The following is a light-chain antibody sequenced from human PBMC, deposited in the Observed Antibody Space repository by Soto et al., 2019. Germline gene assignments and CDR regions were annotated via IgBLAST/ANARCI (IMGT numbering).Light chain of an antibody. Sequence: VLTQSPGTLSLSPEDIATLSFGPSQTVSGNYLAWYQQKPGQVPRLLIYGASSRAIGIPDRFSGSGSGTDFALTISRLEPEDFAVYYCQQYFKSPWTFGQGTKGDIK. V-gene: IGKV3-20*01. CDR2: GAS. CDR1: QTVSGNY. CDR3: QQYFKSPWT. J-gene: IGKJ1*01.